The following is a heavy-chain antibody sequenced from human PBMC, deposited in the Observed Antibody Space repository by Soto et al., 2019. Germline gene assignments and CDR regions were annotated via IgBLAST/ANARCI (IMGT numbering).Heavy chain of an antibody. J-gene: IGHJ4*01. Sequence: SETLSLTCAVYGGSFSGYYWSWIRQPPGKGLEWIGEINHSGSTNYNPSLKSRVTISVDTSKNQFSLKLSSVTAADTAVYYCARGLYSSGPMRYWGQGTMVTVSS. D-gene: IGHD6-19*01. CDR3: ARGLYSSGPMRY. CDR2: INHSGST. CDR1: GGSFSGYY. V-gene: IGHV4-34*01.